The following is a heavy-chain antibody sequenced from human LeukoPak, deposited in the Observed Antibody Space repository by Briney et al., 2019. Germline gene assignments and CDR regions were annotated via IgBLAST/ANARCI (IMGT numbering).Heavy chain of an antibody. V-gene: IGHV3-11*04. D-gene: IGHD2-21*01. J-gene: IGHJ6*04. CDR3: ARGFRFPDV. CDR1: GFTFSDYY. Sequence: GGSLRFSCAASGFTFSDYYMSWIRQAPGKGLEWVSVKDRFTISRDNAKNSLYLQMNSLRAEDTAVYYCARGFRFPDVWGKGATVTVSS.